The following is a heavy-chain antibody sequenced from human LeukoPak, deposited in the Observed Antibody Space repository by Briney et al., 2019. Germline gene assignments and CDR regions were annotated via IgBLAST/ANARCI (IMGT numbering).Heavy chain of an antibody. CDR2: IGGSGSDT. CDR3: VRHTRTAAF. J-gene: IGHJ4*02. D-gene: IGHD2-15*01. V-gene: IGHV3-11*06. CDR1: GFTFSDDY. Sequence: PGGSLRLSCAASGFTFSDDYMTWIRQVPGKGLESIAYIGGSGSDTNYADSVWGRFTISRDNARSSLFLQMNSLTAEDSAVYFCVRHTRTAAFWGQGALVTVSS.